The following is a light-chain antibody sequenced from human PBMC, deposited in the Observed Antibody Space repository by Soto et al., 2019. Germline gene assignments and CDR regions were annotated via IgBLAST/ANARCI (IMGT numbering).Light chain of an antibody. Sequence: AIEMTQSPSSLSASVGDRVTITWGASQGIRNELGWYQQKPGTAPKLLIYAASSLQYGAPSRFSGGGSGTDFTLTISSLKPEDFATYYCQQSYETTFTFGHGTKVDI. V-gene: IGKV1-6*01. CDR2: AAS. CDR1: QGIRNE. J-gene: IGKJ3*01. CDR3: QQSYETTFT.